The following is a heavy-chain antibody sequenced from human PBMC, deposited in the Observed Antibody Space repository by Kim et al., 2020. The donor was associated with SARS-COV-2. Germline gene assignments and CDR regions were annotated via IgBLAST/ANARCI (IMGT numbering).Heavy chain of an antibody. J-gene: IGHJ6*02. Sequence: SETLSLTCTVSGGSISSSSYYWGWIRQPPGKGLEWIGSVDYSGSTSYNPSLKSRINIFVDMSKNQFSLKVTSVSAADTAVYYCARHWGPCYYYGMDVWGQGTTGTVFS. CDR1: GGSISSSSYY. V-gene: IGHV4-39*01. CDR3: ARHWGPCYYYGMDV. D-gene: IGHD3-16*01. CDR2: VDYSGST.